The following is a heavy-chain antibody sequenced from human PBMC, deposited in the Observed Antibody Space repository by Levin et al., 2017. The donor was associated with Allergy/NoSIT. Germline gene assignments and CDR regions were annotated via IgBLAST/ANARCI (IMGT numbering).Heavy chain of an antibody. V-gene: IGHV3-7*01. CDR2: IKNDGSQE. J-gene: IGHJ4*02. CDR3: ASGRTEHGWLLGN. Sequence: GGSLRLSCAASGLTFSGYWMTWVRQAPGKGLEWVANIKNDGSQEKYVDSVKGRFTISRDNTKKSLYLQMNSLRAEDTAVYYCASGRTEHGWLLGNWGQGTPVTVSS. D-gene: IGHD3-16*01. CDR1: GLTFSGYW.